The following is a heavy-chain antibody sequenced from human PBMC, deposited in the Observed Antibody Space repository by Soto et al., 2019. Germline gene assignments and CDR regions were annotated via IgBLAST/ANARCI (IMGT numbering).Heavy chain of an antibody. Sequence: SETLSLTCTVSGGSISNYYWSWIRHPPGKKLEWIGYIYYSGSTNYNPSLKSRVTISVDTSKNQFSLKLYSVTTADTAMYYCAILCWGGEGDLFDPWGQGTLVTVSS. V-gene: IGHV4-59*01. J-gene: IGHJ5*02. CDR3: AILCWGGEGDLFDP. CDR1: GGSISNYY. D-gene: IGHD3-10*02. CDR2: IYYSGST.